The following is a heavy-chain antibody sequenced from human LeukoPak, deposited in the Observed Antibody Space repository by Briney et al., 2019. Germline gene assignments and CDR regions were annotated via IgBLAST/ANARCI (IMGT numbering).Heavy chain of an antibody. Sequence: SETLSLTCTVSGDSISSSGYYWSWIRQPPGKGLEWIGYIYYSGSTNYNPSLKSRVTISVDTSKNQFSLKLSSVTAADTAVYYCARRSGYSYAQGTFDYWGRGTLVTVSS. V-gene: IGHV4-61*08. D-gene: IGHD5-18*01. J-gene: IGHJ4*02. CDR2: IYYSGST. CDR3: ARRSGYSYAQGTFDY. CDR1: GDSISSSGYY.